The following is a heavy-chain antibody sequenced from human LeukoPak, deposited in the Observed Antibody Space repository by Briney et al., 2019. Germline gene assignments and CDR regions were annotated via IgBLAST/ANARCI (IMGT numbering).Heavy chain of an antibody. J-gene: IGHJ4*02. CDR3: ARAEGYCSSTSCLGAAAGPDLLPDY. CDR2: IIPIFGTA. D-gene: IGHD2-2*01. V-gene: IGHV1-69*01. CDR1: GGTFSSYA. Sequence: SGKVSCKASGGTFSSYAISWVRQAPGQGLEWMGGIIPIFGTANYAQKFQGRVTITADESTSTAYMELSSLRSEDTAVYYCARAEGYCSSTSCLGAAAGPDLLPDYWGQGTLVTVSS.